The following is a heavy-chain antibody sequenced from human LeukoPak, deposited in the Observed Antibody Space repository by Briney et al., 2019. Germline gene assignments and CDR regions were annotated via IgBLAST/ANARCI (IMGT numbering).Heavy chain of an antibody. Sequence: PGGSLRLSCAASGFTFSSYGMHWVRQAPGKGLEWVTFIQYDGSNKYYADSVKGRFTISRDNSRNTVYLQMNSLRGEDTAVYYCARGRTAYSYGTFFDYWGQGTLVTVSS. CDR2: IQYDGSNK. CDR1: GFTFSSYG. CDR3: ARGRTAYSYGTFFDY. J-gene: IGHJ4*02. V-gene: IGHV3-30*02. D-gene: IGHD5-18*01.